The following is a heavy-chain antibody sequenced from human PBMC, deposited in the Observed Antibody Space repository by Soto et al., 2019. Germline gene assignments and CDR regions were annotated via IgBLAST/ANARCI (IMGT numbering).Heavy chain of an antibody. V-gene: IGHV1-18*04. Sequence: ASVKVSCKASGYTFTSYCISWVRQAPGQGLEWMGWISAYNGNTNYAQKLQGRVTMTTDTSTSTAYMELRSLRSDDTAVYYCARAGYCSSTSCLPYYYYGMDVWGQGTTVTVSS. CDR2: ISAYNGNT. CDR3: ARAGYCSSTSCLPYYYYGMDV. CDR1: GYTFTSYC. J-gene: IGHJ6*02. D-gene: IGHD2-2*01.